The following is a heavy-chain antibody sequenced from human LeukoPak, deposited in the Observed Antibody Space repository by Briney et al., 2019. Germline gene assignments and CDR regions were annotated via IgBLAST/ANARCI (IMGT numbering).Heavy chain of an antibody. CDR1: GGTFSSYA. Sequence: ASVKVSCKASGGTFSSYAISWVRQAPGQGLGWMGRIIPIFGTANYAQKFQGRVTITTDESTSTAYMELSSLRSEDTAVYYCAALMTTVTTLDYWGQGTLVTVSS. J-gene: IGHJ4*02. V-gene: IGHV1-69*05. CDR3: AALMTTVTTLDY. D-gene: IGHD4-17*01. CDR2: IIPIFGTA.